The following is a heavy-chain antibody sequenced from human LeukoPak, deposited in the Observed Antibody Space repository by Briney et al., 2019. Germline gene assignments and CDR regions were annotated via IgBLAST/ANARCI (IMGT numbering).Heavy chain of an antibody. D-gene: IGHD4-23*01. V-gene: IGHV3-21*01. CDR3: APSVGNSAWYFDL. J-gene: IGHJ2*01. CDR1: GFTFSSYS. CDR2: ISPSSRHI. Sequence: GGSLRLSCAASGFTFSSYSMNWVRQAPGKGLEWVSSISPSSRHIYYGDSVKGRFTISRDNAKNSLYLQMNGLRAEDTAVYYCAPSVGNSAWYFDLWGRGTLVTVSS.